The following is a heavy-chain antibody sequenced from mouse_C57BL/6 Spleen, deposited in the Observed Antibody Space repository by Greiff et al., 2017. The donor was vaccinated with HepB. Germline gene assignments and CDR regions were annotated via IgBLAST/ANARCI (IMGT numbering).Heavy chain of an antibody. V-gene: IGHV1-69*01. Sequence: QVQLQQPGAELVMPGASVKLSCKASGYTFTSYWMHWVKQRPGQGLEWIGEIDPSDSYTNYNQNFKGKSTLTVDKSSSTAYMQLSSLTSEDSAVYYCARNYGSFFGYWGQGTTLTVSS. CDR3: ARNYGSFFGY. J-gene: IGHJ2*01. D-gene: IGHD1-1*01. CDR1: GYTFTSYW. CDR2: IDPSDSYT.